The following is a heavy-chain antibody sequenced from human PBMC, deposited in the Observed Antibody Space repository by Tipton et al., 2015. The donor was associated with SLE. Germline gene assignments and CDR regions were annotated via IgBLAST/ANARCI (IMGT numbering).Heavy chain of an antibody. Sequence: SGFTFSSYGMHWVRQAPGKGLEWVAFIRYDGSNKYYADSVKGRFTISRDNSKNTLYLQMNSLRAEDTAVYYCAKDSAYYDSSGYYTGDYWGQGTLVTVSS. J-gene: IGHJ4*02. D-gene: IGHD3-22*01. CDR3: AKDSAYYDSSGYYTGDY. CDR2: IRYDGSNK. V-gene: IGHV3-30*02. CDR1: GFTFSSYG.